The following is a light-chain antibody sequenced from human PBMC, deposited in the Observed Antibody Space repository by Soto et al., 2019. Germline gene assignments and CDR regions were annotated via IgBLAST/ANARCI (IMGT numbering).Light chain of an antibody. CDR1: SSDVGGYNF. V-gene: IGLV2-8*01. CDR3: SSYAGSNSYV. Sequence: QSALTQPPSASGSPGQSVTISCTGTSSDVGGYNFVSWYQQHPGKAPKLMIYEVNRRPSGVPDRFSGSKSGNTASLTVSGLQAEDEADYYCSSYAGSNSYVFGIGTKVTV. CDR2: EVN. J-gene: IGLJ1*01.